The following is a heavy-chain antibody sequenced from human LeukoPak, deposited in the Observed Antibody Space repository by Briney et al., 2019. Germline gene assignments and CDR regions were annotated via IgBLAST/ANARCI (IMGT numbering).Heavy chain of an antibody. CDR2: ISSSGSTK. J-gene: IGHJ4*02. CDR3: AREAVEAPHDY. CDR1: GFTFSSYE. Sequence: GGSLRLSCVASGFTFSSYEMNWVHQAPGKGLEWVSYISSSGSTKYYADSVKGRFIISRDNAKNSLYVQMNSLRADDTAVYYCAREAVEAPHDYWGQGTLVTVSS. D-gene: IGHD2-2*01. V-gene: IGHV3-48*03.